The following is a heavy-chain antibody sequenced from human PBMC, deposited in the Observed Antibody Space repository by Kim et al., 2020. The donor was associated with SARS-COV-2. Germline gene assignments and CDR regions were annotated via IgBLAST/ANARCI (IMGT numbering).Heavy chain of an antibody. V-gene: IGHV3-74*01. CDR1: GFTFSSYW. CDR2: INSDGSST. CDR3: ASTAAMNYYYYYGMDV. Sequence: GGSLRLSCAASGFTFSSYWMHWVRQAPGKGLVWVSRINSDGSSTSYADSVKGRFTISRDNAKNTLYLQMNSLRAEDTAVYYCASTAAMNYYYYYGMDVWGQGTTVTVSS. D-gene: IGHD2-2*01. J-gene: IGHJ6*02.